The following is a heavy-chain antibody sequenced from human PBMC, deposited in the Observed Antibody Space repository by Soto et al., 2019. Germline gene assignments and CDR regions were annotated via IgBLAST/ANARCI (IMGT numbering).Heavy chain of an antibody. J-gene: IGHJ4*02. Sequence: PGGSLRLSCAASGFTFSSYAMSWVRQAPGKGLEWVSAISGSGGSTYYADSVKGRFTISRDNSKNTLYLQMNSLRAEDAAVYYCAKDRSGYDWFPFDYWGQGTLVTVSS. V-gene: IGHV3-23*01. CDR1: GFTFSSYA. CDR2: ISGSGGST. D-gene: IGHD5-12*01. CDR3: AKDRSGYDWFPFDY.